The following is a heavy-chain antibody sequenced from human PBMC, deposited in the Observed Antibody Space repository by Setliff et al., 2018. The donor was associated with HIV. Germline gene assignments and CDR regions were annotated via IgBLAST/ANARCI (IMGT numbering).Heavy chain of an antibody. CDR3: ARHEGYLSDGSRYFGWFDP. V-gene: IGHV4-39*01. Sequence: ASETLSLTCTVSDSSITTDNYFWCWIRQPPGKGLEWIGSIYYTGNTYSNSSLKSRVSMSVDTSKQQISLRLHSVTAADTAVYYCARHEGYLSDGSRYFGWFDPWGQGTLVTVSS. CDR2: IYYTGNT. CDR1: DSSITTDNYF. J-gene: IGHJ5*02. D-gene: IGHD2-15*01.